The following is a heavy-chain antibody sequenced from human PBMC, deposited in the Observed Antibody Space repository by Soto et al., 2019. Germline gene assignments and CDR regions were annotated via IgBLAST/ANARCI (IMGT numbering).Heavy chain of an antibody. CDR3: ARVLSGTRSFDY. V-gene: IGHV3-11*05. J-gene: IGHJ4*02. Sequence: VLLVESGGGLVKPGGSLRLSCAASGFSFSDYYMNWIRQAPGKGLEWLSYISSRSNYTDYADSVKGRFTTSRDNAKNSLYLQMDSLRAEDTAVYYCARVLSGTRSFDYWGQGTLVTVSS. CDR2: ISSRSNYT. D-gene: IGHD5-12*01. CDR1: GFSFSDYY.